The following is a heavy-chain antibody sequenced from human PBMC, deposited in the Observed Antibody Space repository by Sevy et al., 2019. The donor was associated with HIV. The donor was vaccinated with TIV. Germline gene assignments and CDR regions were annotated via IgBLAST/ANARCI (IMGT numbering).Heavy chain of an antibody. CDR2: FDPEDGER. CDR3: ATTKDYYESSGDPFDY. Sequence: ASVKVSCKVSGYTLTALSMHWVRQTPGKGLEWMGSFDPEDGERIYAQKFQVRVPMTEDTSTDTAYMELSSLRSEDTAVYYCATTKDYYESSGDPFDYWGQGTLVTVSS. J-gene: IGHJ4*02. D-gene: IGHD3-22*01. CDR1: GYTLTALS. V-gene: IGHV1-24*01.